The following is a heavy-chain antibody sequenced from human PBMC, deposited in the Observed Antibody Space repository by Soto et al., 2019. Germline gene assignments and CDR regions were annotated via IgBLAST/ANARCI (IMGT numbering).Heavy chain of an antibody. CDR2: IYWNDDE. CDR1: GFSLNTGGAG. V-gene: IGHV2-5*01. D-gene: IGHD4-17*01. CDR3: AHRGYGDYPRDNWFDP. J-gene: IGHJ5*02. Sequence: QITLKESGPTLVRPTQTLTLTCTFSGFSLNTGGAGVGWIRQPPGKALEWLALIYWNDDERYSPSLKSKLTITKDASKNQVVLTTTNMDPVDTATYYCAHRGYGDYPRDNWFDPWGQGTLVTVSS.